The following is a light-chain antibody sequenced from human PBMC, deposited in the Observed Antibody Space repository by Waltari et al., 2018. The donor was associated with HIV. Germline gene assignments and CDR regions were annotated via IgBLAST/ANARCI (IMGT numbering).Light chain of an antibody. J-gene: IGLJ1*01. CDR1: HIGNKS. Sequence: SYVLTQPPSLSVAPPKTARIPCAGDHIGNKSVHWYQQRAGQAPVLVIHAERDRRSGIPERFSGSNSGNTATLTISRVEAGDEADYYCQVWDVRSDHYVFGTATKVTVL. CDR2: AER. CDR3: QVWDVRSDHYV. V-gene: IGLV3-21*04.